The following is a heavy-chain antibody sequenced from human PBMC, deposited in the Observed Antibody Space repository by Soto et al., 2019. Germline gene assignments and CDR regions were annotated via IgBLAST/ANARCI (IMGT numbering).Heavy chain of an antibody. J-gene: IGHJ6*02. CDR2: IDPSDSYT. V-gene: IGHV5-10-1*01. D-gene: IGHD2-2*01. CDR1: GYSFTSYW. CDR3: ARQDIVVVPGGMDV. Sequence: GESLKISCKGSGYSFTSYWISWVRQMPGKGLEWMGRIDPSDSYTNYSPSFQGHVTISADKSISTAYLQWSSPKASDTAMYCCARQDIVVVPGGMDVWGQGTTVTVSS.